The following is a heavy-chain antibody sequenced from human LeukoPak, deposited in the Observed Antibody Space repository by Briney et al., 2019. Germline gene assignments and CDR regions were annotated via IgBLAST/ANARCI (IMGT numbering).Heavy chain of an antibody. Sequence: GGPLRLSCAASGFTFSSYWMSWVRQAPGKGLEWVANIKQDGSEKYYVDSVKGRFTISRDNAKNSLYLQMNSLRAEDTAVYYCARAPLANYYYYYMDVWGKGTSVTVSS. D-gene: IGHD3-3*02. CDR1: GFTFSSYW. J-gene: IGHJ6*03. V-gene: IGHV3-7*01. CDR3: ARAPLANYYYYYMDV. CDR2: IKQDGSEK.